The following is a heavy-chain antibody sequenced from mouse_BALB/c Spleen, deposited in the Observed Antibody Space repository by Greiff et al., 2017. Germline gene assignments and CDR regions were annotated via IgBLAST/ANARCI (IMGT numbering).Heavy chain of an antibody. D-gene: IGHD1-2*01. CDR1: GFTFTDYY. CDR3: ARDPSITTAAGYYAMDY. Sequence: EVHLVESGGGLVQPGGSLRLSCATSGFTFTDYYMRWVRQPPGKALEWLGFIRNKANGYTTEYSSSVKGRFTISRDNSKSILYLQMNTLRADDSATYYCARDPSITTAAGYYAMDYWGQGTSVTVSA. J-gene: IGHJ4*01. CDR2: IRNKANGYTT. V-gene: IGHV7-3*02.